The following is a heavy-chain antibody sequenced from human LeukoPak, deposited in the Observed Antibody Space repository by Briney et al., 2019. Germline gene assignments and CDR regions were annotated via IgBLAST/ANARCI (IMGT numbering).Heavy chain of an antibody. CDR2: IYHSGST. CDR1: GGSISSSNW. J-gene: IGHJ4*02. D-gene: IGHD5-12*01. V-gene: IGHV4-4*02. Sequence: PSETLSLTCAVSGGSISSSNWWSWVRQPPGKGLEWIGEIYHSGSTNYNPSLESRVTISVDKSKNQFSLKLSSVTAADTAVYYCASSIRYSGYEADYWGQGTLVTVSS. CDR3: ASSIRYSGYEADY.